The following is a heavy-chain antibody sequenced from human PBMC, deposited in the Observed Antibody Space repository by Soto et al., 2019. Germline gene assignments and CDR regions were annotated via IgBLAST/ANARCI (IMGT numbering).Heavy chain of an antibody. D-gene: IGHD6-19*01. J-gene: IGHJ6*02. CDR1: GYTFTSYG. CDR3: ARLGEWLVQEAYYYYYGMDV. Sequence: ASVKVSCKASGYTFTSYGISWVLQARGQGLEWMGWISAYNGNTNYAQKLQGRVTMTTDTSTSTAYMELRSLRSDDTAVYYCARLGEWLVQEAYYYYYGMDVWGQGTTVTVSS. V-gene: IGHV1-18*04. CDR2: ISAYNGNT.